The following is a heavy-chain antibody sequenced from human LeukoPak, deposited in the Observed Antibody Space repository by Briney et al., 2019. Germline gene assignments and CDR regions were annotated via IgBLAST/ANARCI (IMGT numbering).Heavy chain of an antibody. J-gene: IGHJ5*02. CDR2: IYYSGST. CDR3: ARARDYYGSGSPPNWFDP. CDR1: GGSISSYY. D-gene: IGHD3-10*01. V-gene: IGHV4-59*01. Sequence: SETLSLTCTVSGGSISSYYWSWIRQPPGKGLEWIGYIYYSGSTNYNPSLKSRVTISVDTSKNQFSLKLSFVTAADTAVYYCARARDYYGSGSPPNWFDPWGQGTLVTVSS.